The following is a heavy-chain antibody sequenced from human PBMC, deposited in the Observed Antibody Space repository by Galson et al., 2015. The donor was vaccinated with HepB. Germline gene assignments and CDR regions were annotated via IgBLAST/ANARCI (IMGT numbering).Heavy chain of an antibody. Sequence: SLRLSCAASGFIFSNYAMSWVRQAPGKGLEWVAAISGSGGTTYYADAMRGRFTISRHNSKNTRHLQINSLSAEDTAIYYCAKGGGDFWSGPLFDPWGQGTLVTVSS. CDR3: AKGGGDFWSGPLFDP. V-gene: IGHV3-23*01. CDR1: GFIFSNYA. J-gene: IGHJ5*02. CDR2: ISGSGGTT. D-gene: IGHD3-3*01.